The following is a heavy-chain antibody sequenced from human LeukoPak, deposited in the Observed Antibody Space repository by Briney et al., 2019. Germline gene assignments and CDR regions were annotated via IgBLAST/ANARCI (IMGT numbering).Heavy chain of an antibody. CDR3: ARDPYSGSYEYYFDY. D-gene: IGHD1-26*01. V-gene: IGHV3-7*01. CDR1: GFTFSSYW. Sequence: PGGSPRLSCAASGFTFSSYWMSWVRQAPGKGLEWVANIKQDGSEKYYVDSVKGRFTISRDNAKNSLYLQMNSLRAEDTAVYYCARDPYSGSYEYYFDYWGQGTLVTVSS. J-gene: IGHJ4*02. CDR2: IKQDGSEK.